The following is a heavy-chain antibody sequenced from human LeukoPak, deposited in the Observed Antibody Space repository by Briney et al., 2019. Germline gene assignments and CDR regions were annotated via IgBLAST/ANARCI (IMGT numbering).Heavy chain of an antibody. V-gene: IGHV3-66*01. Sequence: PGGSLRLSCLVSGFTVSSNYMSWLRQTPGKGLEWVSVIYSGGTTKYADSVKGRFTIYRDTSKNTLYLQMNSLRVEDTAVYYCASKLTTGSWGQGTLVTVSS. CDR1: GFTVSSNY. J-gene: IGHJ5*02. D-gene: IGHD4-17*01. CDR3: ASKLTTGS. CDR2: IYSGGTT.